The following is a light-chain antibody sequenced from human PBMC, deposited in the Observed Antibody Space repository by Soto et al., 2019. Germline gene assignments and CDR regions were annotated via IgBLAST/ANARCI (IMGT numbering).Light chain of an antibody. CDR1: SSDIGGYNY. J-gene: IGLJ2*01. Sequence: QSVLTQPASVSGSPRQSITISCTGTSSDIGGYNYVSWYQQHPGKAPKLMIYDVSDRPSGVSNRFSDSKSGNTASLTISGLQAEDEADYYCASYASSNTVLFGGGTKVTV. V-gene: IGLV2-14*03. CDR2: DVS. CDR3: ASYASSNTVL.